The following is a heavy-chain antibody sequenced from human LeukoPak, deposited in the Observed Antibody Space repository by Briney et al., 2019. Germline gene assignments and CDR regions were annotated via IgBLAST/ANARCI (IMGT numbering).Heavy chain of an antibody. CDR2: INPNSGGT. D-gene: IGHD5-12*01. J-gene: IGHJ4*02. Sequence: GASVKVSCKASGYTFTGYYMHWVRQAPGQGLEWMGWINPNSGGTNYAQKFQGRVTMTRDTSISTAYMELSRLRSDDTAVYYCARVTVVGYENYYSDYWGQGTLVTVSS. V-gene: IGHV1-2*02. CDR1: GYTFTGYY. CDR3: ARVTVVGYENYYSDY.